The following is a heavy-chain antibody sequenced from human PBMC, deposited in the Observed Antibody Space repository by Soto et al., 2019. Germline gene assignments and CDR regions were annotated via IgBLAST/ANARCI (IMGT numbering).Heavy chain of an antibody. CDR1: GYTFTGYY. CDR2: INPNSGGT. Sequence: ASVKVSCKASGYTFTGYYMHWVRQAPGQGLEWMGWINPNSGGTNYAQKFQGRVTMTRDTSISTAYMELSRLRSDDTAVYYCARVRTTVTTFDAFNIWGQGTMVTVSS. D-gene: IGHD4-17*01. V-gene: IGHV1-2*02. J-gene: IGHJ3*02. CDR3: ARVRTTVTTFDAFNI.